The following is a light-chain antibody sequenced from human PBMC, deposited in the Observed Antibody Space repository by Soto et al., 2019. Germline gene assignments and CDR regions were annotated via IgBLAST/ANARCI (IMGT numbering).Light chain of an antibody. CDR1: QSVLYSSTNKNY. CDR3: QQYYSTPQT. J-gene: IGKJ2*01. CDR2: WAS. V-gene: IGKV4-1*01. Sequence: DIVMTQSPGSLAVSLGERATINCKSSQSVLYSSTNKNYLAWYQQKPGQPPKLLIYWASTRESGVPDRFSGSGSGTDFTLTISSLQAEDVAVYYCQQYYSTPQTFGQGTKLEIK.